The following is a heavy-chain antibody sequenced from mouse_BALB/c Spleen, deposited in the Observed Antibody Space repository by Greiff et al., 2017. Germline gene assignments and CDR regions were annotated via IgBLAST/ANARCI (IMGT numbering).Heavy chain of an antibody. Sequence: DVKLVESGGGLVKPGGSLKLSCAASGFTFSSYAMSWVRQTPEKRLEWVASISSGGSTYYPDSVKGRFTISRDNARNILYLQMSSLRSEDTAMYYCARGYGSSYFDYWGQGTTLTVSS. CDR2: ISSGGST. D-gene: IGHD1-1*01. CDR1: GFTFSSYA. J-gene: IGHJ2*01. CDR3: ARGYGSSYFDY. V-gene: IGHV5-6-5*01.